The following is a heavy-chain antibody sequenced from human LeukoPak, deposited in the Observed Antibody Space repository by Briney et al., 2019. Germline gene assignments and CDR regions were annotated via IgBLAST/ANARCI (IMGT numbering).Heavy chain of an antibody. Sequence: PSETLSLTCTVSGGSMSSYYWSWIRQPPGKGLEWIGYIYDSGSTNYNPSLKSRVTMPVDTSKNQFSLKLSSVTAADTAVYYCAKGPEPNYYGSGSYYRAFDPWGQGTLVTVSS. CDR3: AKGPEPNYYGSGSYYRAFDP. CDR1: GGSMSSYY. V-gene: IGHV4-59*12. CDR2: IYDSGST. D-gene: IGHD3-10*01. J-gene: IGHJ5*02.